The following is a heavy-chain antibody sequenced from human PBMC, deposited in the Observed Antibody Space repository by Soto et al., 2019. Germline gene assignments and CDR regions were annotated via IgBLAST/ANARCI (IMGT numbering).Heavy chain of an antibody. CDR3: ARPFPLYYDFWTNDYYGMDV. D-gene: IGHD3-3*01. Sequence: SVKVSCKASGGTFSSYAISWVRQYPGQGLEWMGGIIPIFGTANYAQKFQGRVTITADESTSTAYMELSSLRSEDTAVYYCARPFPLYYDFWTNDYYGMDVWGQGTTVTVSS. CDR1: GGTFSSYA. V-gene: IGHV1-69*13. J-gene: IGHJ6*02. CDR2: IIPIFGTA.